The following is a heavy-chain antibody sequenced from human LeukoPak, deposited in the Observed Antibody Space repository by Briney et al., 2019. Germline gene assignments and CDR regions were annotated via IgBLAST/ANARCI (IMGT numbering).Heavy chain of an antibody. V-gene: IGHV4-31*03. Sequence: SETLSLTCTVAGGSISSGGYYWSWISQHPGKGLEWIGYIYYSGSTYYNPSLNSRVTISVDTSKNQFSLKLSSVTAADTAVYYCARGSLSYWYFDLWGRGTLVTVSS. CDR2: IYYSGST. CDR3: ARGSLSYWYFDL. CDR1: GGSISSGGYY. J-gene: IGHJ2*01. D-gene: IGHD6-19*01.